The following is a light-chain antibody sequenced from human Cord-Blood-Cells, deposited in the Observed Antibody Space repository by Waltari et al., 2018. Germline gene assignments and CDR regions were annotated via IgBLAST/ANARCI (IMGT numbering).Light chain of an antibody. J-gene: IGLJ3*02. CDR2: GNS. CDR3: QSYDSSLSGSWV. Sequence: QSVLTQPPSVSGAPGQRVTISSTGSSSNIGAGHDVHWYQQLPGTAPKLLIYGNSNRPSGVPDRFSGSKSGTSASLAITGLQAEDEADYYCQSYDSSLSGSWVFGGGTKLTVL. CDR1: SSNIGAGHD. V-gene: IGLV1-40*01.